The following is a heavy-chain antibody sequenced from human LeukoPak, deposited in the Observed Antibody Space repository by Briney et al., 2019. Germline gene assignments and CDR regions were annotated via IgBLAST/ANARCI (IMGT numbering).Heavy chain of an antibody. Sequence: GASVKVSCKASGYTFTSYDINWVRQAPGQGLEWMGIINPSGGSTSYAQKFQGRVTMTRDTSTSTVYMELSSLRSEDTAVYYCARETAGTPFDYWGQGTLVTVSS. V-gene: IGHV1-46*01. J-gene: IGHJ4*02. CDR1: GYTFTSYD. CDR3: ARETAGTPFDY. CDR2: INPSGGST. D-gene: IGHD1-26*01.